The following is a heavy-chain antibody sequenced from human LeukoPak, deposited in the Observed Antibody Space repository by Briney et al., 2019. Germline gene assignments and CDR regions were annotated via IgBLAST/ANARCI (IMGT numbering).Heavy chain of an antibody. CDR3: AKVWATIGRPFDS. Sequence: GGSLRLSCAASGFTFSSYSMNWVRQAPGKGLEWVSYISSSSSTIYYADSVKGRFTISRDNAKNSLYLQMNSLRDEDTAVYYCAKVWATIGRPFDSWGQGTLVTVSS. CDR2: ISSSSSTI. J-gene: IGHJ4*02. D-gene: IGHD5-24*01. V-gene: IGHV3-48*02. CDR1: GFTFSSYS.